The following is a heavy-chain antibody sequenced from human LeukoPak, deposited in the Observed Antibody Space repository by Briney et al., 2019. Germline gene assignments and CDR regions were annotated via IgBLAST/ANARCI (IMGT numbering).Heavy chain of an antibody. Sequence: GGSLRLSCAASGCTFSSYWMHWVRHAPGKGLVWVSRINSDGSSTSYADSVKGRFTISRDNAKNTLYLQMNSLRAEDTAVYYCASGMAYYMDVWGKGTTVTVSS. CDR3: ASGMAYYMDV. V-gene: IGHV3-74*01. CDR1: GCTFSSYW. D-gene: IGHD5-24*01. CDR2: INSDGSST. J-gene: IGHJ6*03.